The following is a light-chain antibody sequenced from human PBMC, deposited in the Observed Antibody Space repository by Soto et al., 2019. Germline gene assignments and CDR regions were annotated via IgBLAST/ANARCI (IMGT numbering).Light chain of an antibody. CDR1: SSDVGGYNY. CDR2: DVS. J-gene: IGLJ2*01. V-gene: IGLV2-14*01. CDR3: SSYTSSSTLVV. Sequence: QSVLTQPASVSGSPGQSITLSCTGTSSDVGGYNYVSWYQQHPGKAPKLMIYDVSNRPSGGSNRFSGSKSGNTASLTISVLQAEDEADYYCSSYTSSSTLVVFGGGTKLTVL.